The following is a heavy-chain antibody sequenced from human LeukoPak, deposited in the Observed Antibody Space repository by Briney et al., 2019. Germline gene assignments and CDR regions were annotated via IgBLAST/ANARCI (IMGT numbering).Heavy chain of an antibody. V-gene: IGHV4-34*01. CDR3: ARDRRMRRGVPAAMQGKTTVTTHYYYSYMDV. CDR1: GGSFSGYY. J-gene: IGHJ6*03. D-gene: IGHD2-2*01. CDR2: INHSGST. Sequence: PSETLSLTCAVYGGSFSGYYWSWIRQPPGKGLEWIGEINHSGSTNYHPSLKRRVTISVETSKNQFSMKLSSVTAADTAVYYCARDRRMRRGVPAAMQGKTTVTTHYYYSYMDVWGKGTTVTISS.